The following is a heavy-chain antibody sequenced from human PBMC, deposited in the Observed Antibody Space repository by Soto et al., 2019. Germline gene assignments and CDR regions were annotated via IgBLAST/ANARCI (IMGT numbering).Heavy chain of an antibody. D-gene: IGHD6-13*01. CDR1: GGSISSSSYY. CDR2: IYYSGST. V-gene: IGHV4-39*01. CDR3: ARLASSWYDYYYGMDV. Sequence: QLQLQESGPGLVKPSETLSLTCTVSGGSISSSSYYWGWIRQPPGKGLEWIGSIYYSGSTYYNPSLQSRVTISVDTSKNQFSLKLSSVTAADTAVYYCARLASSWYDYYYGMDVWGQGTTVTVSS. J-gene: IGHJ6*02.